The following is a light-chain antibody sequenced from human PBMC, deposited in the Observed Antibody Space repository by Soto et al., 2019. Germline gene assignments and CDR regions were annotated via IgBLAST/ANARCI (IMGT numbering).Light chain of an antibody. J-gene: IGKJ2*02. Sequence: DIQMTPSPSYVSASVGDRVTITCRASQGISTWLAWYQQKPGKAPNLLIHGATSLQSGVPSRFSGSGSGTEFTLTISSLQAEDFATYYCQQANSFPRTFGQGTKLEIK. CDR1: QGISTW. CDR3: QQANSFPRT. V-gene: IGKV1-12*01. CDR2: GAT.